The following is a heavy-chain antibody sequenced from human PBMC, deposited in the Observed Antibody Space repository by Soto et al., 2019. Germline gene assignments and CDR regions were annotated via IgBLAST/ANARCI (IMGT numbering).Heavy chain of an antibody. CDR3: TTTSSQYYYYGMDV. CDR2: IKSKTDGGTT. V-gene: IGHV3-15*01. J-gene: IGHJ6*02. CDR1: GFTFSNAW. Sequence: GALRLSCAASGFTFSNAWMSWVRQAPGKGLEWVGRIKSKTDGGTTDYAAPVKGRFTISRDDSKNTLYLQMNSLKTEDTAVYYCTTTSSQYYYYGMDVWGQGTTVTVSS.